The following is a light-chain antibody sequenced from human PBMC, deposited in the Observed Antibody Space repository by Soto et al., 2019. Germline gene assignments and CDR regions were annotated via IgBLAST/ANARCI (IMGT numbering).Light chain of an antibody. V-gene: IGKV1-17*01. Sequence: DIQMTQSPSSLSASVGDRVTITCRASQDIRYDLGWFQQKPGKAPKRLIIGASRLESGVPSRFSASGSWTEFTPTISSLQPDDFASYYCLQHNTFPYSFGPGTRVDLK. CDR2: GAS. CDR3: LQHNTFPYS. CDR1: QDIRYD. J-gene: IGKJ3*01.